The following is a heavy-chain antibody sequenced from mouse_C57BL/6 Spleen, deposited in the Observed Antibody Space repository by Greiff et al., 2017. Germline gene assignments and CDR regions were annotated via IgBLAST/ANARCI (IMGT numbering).Heavy chain of an antibody. CDR2: ISGGGGNT. V-gene: IGHV5-9*01. CDR3: VRQWDYGSSTYFDY. D-gene: IGHD1-1*01. Sequence: EVKLMESGGGLVKPGGSLKLSCAASGFTFSSYTMSWVRQTPEKRLEWVATISGGGGNTYYPDNVKGRFTISTDKTKNTLYLQMSSLRSEDTALYLCVRQWDYGSSTYFDYWGQGTTLTVSS. CDR1: GFTFSSYT. J-gene: IGHJ2*01.